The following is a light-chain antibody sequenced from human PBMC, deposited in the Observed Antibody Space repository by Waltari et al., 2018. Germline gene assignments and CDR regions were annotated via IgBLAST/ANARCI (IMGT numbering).Light chain of an antibody. V-gene: IGLV3-1*01. CDR2: QDS. J-gene: IGLJ2*01. CDR3: QAWDSSTVV. Sequence: SYELTQPPSVSVSPGQTASITCSGDKLGDKYACWYQQKPGQSPVRVIYQDSKRPSGVHDRVSGSNSGNTATLTISGPQAMYEADYYCQAWDSSTVVFGGGTKLTVL. CDR1: KLGDKY.